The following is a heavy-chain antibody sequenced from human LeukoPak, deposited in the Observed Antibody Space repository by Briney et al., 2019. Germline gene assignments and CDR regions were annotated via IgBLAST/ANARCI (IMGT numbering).Heavy chain of an antibody. J-gene: IGHJ4*02. D-gene: IGHD3-22*01. Sequence: PGGSLRLSCAASGFTFSSYAMPWVRQAPGKGLEWVAVISYDGSNKYYADSVKGRFTISRDNSKNTLYLQMNSLRAEDTAVYYCARVGRPTYYYDSSGYYTNFDYWGQGTLVTVSS. V-gene: IGHV3-30-3*01. CDR1: GFTFSSYA. CDR2: ISYDGSNK. CDR3: ARVGRPTYYYDSSGYYTNFDY.